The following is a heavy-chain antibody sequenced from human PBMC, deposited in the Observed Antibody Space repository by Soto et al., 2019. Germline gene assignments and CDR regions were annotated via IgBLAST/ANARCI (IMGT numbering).Heavy chain of an antibody. CDR1: GFTFSKYA. Sequence: SLRLSCIASGFTFSKYAMYWVRQAPGRGPEWVAVVSFDGNNRFHADSVRGRFTISRDNSKSTLFLQMDSLRVEDTAVYYCVKSFFYDSSGYHYGLFDHWGQGALVTVSS. CDR3: VKSFFYDSSGYHYGLFDH. J-gene: IGHJ4*02. CDR2: VSFDGNNR. V-gene: IGHV3-30*18. D-gene: IGHD3-22*01.